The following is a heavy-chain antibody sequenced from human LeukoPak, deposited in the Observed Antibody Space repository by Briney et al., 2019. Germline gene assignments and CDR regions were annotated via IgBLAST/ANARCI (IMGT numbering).Heavy chain of an antibody. CDR3: ARLGAYYDILTGYSPLSWFDP. V-gene: IGHV4-39*07. CDR1: GGSISSGSYY. CDR2: IHYSGST. Sequence: PSETLSLTCSVSGGSISSGSYYWAWIRQPPGKGLEWIASIHYSGSTNYNPSLKSRVTISLDTSKNQFSLKLSSVTAADTAVYYCARLGAYYDILTGYSPLSWFDPWGQGTLVTVSS. D-gene: IGHD3-9*01. J-gene: IGHJ5*02.